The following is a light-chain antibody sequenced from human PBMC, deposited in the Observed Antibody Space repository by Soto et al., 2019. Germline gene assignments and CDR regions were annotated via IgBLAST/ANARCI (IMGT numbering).Light chain of an antibody. CDR3: QQYGSWT. V-gene: IGKV3-20*01. J-gene: IGKJ1*01. CDR1: QTISSNN. CDR2: GTS. Sequence: EIVLTQSPGTLSVSPGERATLSCRASQTISSNNLAWYQQKPGQAPSLLIYGTSSRATGIPDRFSGSGSGTPFTLTISRLEPEDSAIYYCQQYGSWTFGQGTKVEI.